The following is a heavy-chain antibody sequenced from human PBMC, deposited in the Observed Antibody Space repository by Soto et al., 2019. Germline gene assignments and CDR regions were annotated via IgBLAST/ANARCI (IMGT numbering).Heavy chain of an antibody. CDR1: GGSISSYY. D-gene: IGHD4-17*01. CDR2: IYYSGST. V-gene: IGHV4-59*08. CDR3: ARTRDYGDYVYAFDI. Sequence: QVQLQESGPGLVKPSETLSLTCTVSGGSISSYYWSWIRQPPGKGLEWIGYIYYSGSTNYNPSLKSRVTIPVDTSKNQFSLKLSSVTAADTAVYYCARTRDYGDYVYAFDIWGQGTMVTVSS. J-gene: IGHJ3*02.